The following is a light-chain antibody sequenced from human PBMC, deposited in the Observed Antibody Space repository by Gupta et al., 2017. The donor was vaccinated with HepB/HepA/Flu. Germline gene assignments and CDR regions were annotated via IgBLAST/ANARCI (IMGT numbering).Light chain of an antibody. CDR2: DKN. CDR3: ETWDSSLDAWV. V-gene: IGLV1-51*01. CDR1: SPNIGNNY. J-gene: IGLJ3*02. Sequence: QSVLTQPPSVSAAPGQKVTISCSGSSPNIGNNYVSWYQQIPGTAPKLRIYDKNKRPSGIPDRFSGSRSATSGKLTINGLQAGDEAEYYCETWDSSLDAWVFGGGTQLTVL.